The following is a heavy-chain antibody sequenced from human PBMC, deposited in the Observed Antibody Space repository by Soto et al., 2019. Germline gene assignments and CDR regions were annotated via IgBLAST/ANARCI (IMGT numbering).Heavy chain of an antibody. CDR3: ATTAAYDSGRYSYY. CDR1: GYTFTSYG. CDR2: ISAYNGNT. Sequence: ASVKVSCKASGYTFTSYGISWVRQAPGQGREWMGWISAYNGNTNYAQKLQGRVTMTTDTSTSTAYMELRSLRSDDTAVSYCATTAAYDSGRYSYYCGEGTVVTVSS. J-gene: IGHJ4*02. V-gene: IGHV1-18*01. D-gene: IGHD3-22*01.